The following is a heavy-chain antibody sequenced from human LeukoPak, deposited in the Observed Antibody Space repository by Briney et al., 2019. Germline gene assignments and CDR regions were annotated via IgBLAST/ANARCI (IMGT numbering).Heavy chain of an antibody. D-gene: IGHD6-19*01. CDR1: GLTFDDYG. J-gene: IGHJ5*01. CDR2: ISWNSGNI. Sequence: GGSLRLSCAASGLTFDDYGMHWVRQPPGKGLEWVSGISWNSGNIGYADSVKGRFTISRDNAKNSLYLQMDILKPEDTAFYYCAKVDGYNSGWYDSWGQGTLATVSS. V-gene: IGHV3-9*01. CDR3: AKVDGYNSGWYDS.